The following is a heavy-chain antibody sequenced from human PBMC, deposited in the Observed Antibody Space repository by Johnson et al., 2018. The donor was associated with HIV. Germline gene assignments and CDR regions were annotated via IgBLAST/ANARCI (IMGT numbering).Heavy chain of an antibody. CDR3: ASDLTLWKARGDAFDI. CDR2: IRYDGSNK. Sequence: QVQLVESGGGVVQPGGSLRLSCAASGFTFSSYGMHWVRQAPGKGLEWVAFIRYDGSNKYYADSVKGRFTISRDNSKNTLYLQMNSLRAEDTAVYYCASDLTLWKARGDAFDIWGQGTMVTVSS. D-gene: IGHD3-10*01. J-gene: IGHJ3*02. CDR1: GFTFSSYG. V-gene: IGHV3-30*02.